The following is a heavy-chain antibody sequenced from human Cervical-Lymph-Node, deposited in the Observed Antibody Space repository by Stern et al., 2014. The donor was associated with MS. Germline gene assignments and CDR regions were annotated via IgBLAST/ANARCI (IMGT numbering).Heavy chain of an antibody. Sequence: QVQLQESGPGLVKPSETLSLTCTVSGGSIRTFSWSWIRQPTGRGLEWMGCVYYNGSTTHNPSLKCRVTMSVDTSKSHLPLRLHSVTAADTAVYYCARHSVGVKDFDSWGQGTLVTVSS. D-gene: IGHD4-23*01. J-gene: IGHJ4*02. CDR2: VYYNGST. CDR1: GGSIRTFS. CDR3: ARHSVGVKDFDS. V-gene: IGHV4-59*01.